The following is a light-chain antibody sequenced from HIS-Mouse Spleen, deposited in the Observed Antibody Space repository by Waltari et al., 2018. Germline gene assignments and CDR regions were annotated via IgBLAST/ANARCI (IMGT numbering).Light chain of an antibody. V-gene: IGLV2-11*01. CDR3: CSYAGSYTLV. CDR2: DVS. J-gene: IGLJ2*01. Sequence: QSALTQPPSVSGPPGQSVTISCTGTSSDVGGYNHVSWYQQHPGKAPKLMIYDVSKRPAGVPDRFSGSKSGNTASLTISGLQAEDEADYYCCSYAGSYTLVFGGGTKLTVL. CDR1: SSDVGGYNH.